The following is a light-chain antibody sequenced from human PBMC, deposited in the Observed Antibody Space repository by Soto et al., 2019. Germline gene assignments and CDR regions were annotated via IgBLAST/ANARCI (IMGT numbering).Light chain of an antibody. CDR3: QQYGSSLPWT. V-gene: IGKV3-20*01. CDR1: QSVSSSY. CDR2: GAS. J-gene: IGKJ1*01. Sequence: ESVFTQSRRTVCFSPGERATLSCRASQSVSSSYLAWYQQKPGQAPGLLIYGASSRATGIPDRFSGSGSGTDFTLTISRLEPEDFAVYYCQQYGSSLPWTFGQGAKVVIK.